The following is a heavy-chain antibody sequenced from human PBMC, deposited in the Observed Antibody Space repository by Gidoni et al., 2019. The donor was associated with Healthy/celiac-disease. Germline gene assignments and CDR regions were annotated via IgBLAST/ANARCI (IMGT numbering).Heavy chain of an antibody. Sequence: EVQLVESGGGLVQPGGSLKLSCAASGFTFSGSALHWVRQASGKGLEWVGRIRSKANSYATAYAASVKGRFTISRDDSKNTAYLQMNSLKTEDTAVYYCTRHSRDDGDPYYYYGMDVWGQGTTVTVSS. CDR1: GFTFSGSA. J-gene: IGHJ6*02. V-gene: IGHV3-73*01. D-gene: IGHD4-17*01. CDR2: IRSKANSYAT. CDR3: TRHSRDDGDPYYYYGMDV.